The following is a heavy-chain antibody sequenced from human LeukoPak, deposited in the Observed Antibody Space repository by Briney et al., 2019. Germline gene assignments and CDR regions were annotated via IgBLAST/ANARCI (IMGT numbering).Heavy chain of an antibody. CDR3: ARHWCSSTSCYSLFDY. CDR1: GGSISSSNW. V-gene: IGHV4-4*02. D-gene: IGHD2-2*01. CDR2: IYHNGKT. Sequence: PSGTLSLTCAVSGGSISSSNWWSWVRQPPGKGLEWIGEIYHNGKTNYDPSLKSRVTLSVDKSKNQLSLKLSSVTAADTAVYYCARHWCSSTSCYSLFDYWGQGTLVTVSS. J-gene: IGHJ4*02.